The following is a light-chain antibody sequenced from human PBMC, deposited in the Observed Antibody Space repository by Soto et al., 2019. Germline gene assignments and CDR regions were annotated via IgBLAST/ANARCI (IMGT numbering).Light chain of an antibody. CDR2: WAS. CDR3: QQYESNPPA. Sequence: DIVMTQSPDSLAVSLGERATINCKSSQSVLYSSNNKTYLAWYQQRPGQPPKLLIYWASTRESGVPDRFSGSGSGKDYTLNITSLQAEDVAVYYGQQYESNPPAFGQGTKLEIK. J-gene: IGKJ2*01. CDR1: QSVLYSSNNKTY. V-gene: IGKV4-1*01.